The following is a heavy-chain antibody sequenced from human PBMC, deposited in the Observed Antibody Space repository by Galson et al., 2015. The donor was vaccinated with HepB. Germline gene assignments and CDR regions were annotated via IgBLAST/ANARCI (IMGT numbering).Heavy chain of an antibody. Sequence: SLRLSCAASGFTFSSYEMNWVRQAPGKGLEWVSYISSSGSTIYYADSVKGRFTISRDNAKNSLYLQMNSLRAEDTAVYYCAREDSSSSGDFFDYWGQGTLSPSPQ. CDR3: AREDSSSSGDFFDY. V-gene: IGHV3-48*03. CDR1: GFTFSSYE. J-gene: IGHJ4*02. CDR2: ISSSGSTI. D-gene: IGHD6-6*01.